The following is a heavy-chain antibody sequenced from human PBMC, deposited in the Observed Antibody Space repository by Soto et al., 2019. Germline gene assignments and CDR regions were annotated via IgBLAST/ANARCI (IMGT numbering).Heavy chain of an antibody. J-gene: IGHJ5*02. CDR3: ARGPRFPEYNWFDP. V-gene: IGHV1-3*01. Sequence: ASVKVSCKASGYAFTSYAMHWVRQAPGQRLEWMGWINAGNGNTKYSQKFQGRVTITRDTSASTACMELSSLRSEDTAVYYCARGPRFPEYNWFDPWGQGTLVTVSS. D-gene: IGHD3-10*01. CDR2: INAGNGNT. CDR1: GYAFTSYA.